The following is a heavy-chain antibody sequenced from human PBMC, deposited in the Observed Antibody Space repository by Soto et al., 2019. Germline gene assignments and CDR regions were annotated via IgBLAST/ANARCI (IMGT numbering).Heavy chain of an antibody. J-gene: IGHJ5*02. CDR3: ARHGFLAVAGLRT. V-gene: IGHV4-30-4*08. CDR2: IYYSGST. D-gene: IGHD6-19*01. CDR1: GGSIRSSSYY. Sequence: SGTLSLTCTVSGGSIRSSSYYWSWIRQHPGKGLEWIGYIYYSGSTYYNPSLKSRVTISVDTSKNQFSLKLSSVTAADTAVYYCARHGFLAVAGLRTWGQGTLVTVSS.